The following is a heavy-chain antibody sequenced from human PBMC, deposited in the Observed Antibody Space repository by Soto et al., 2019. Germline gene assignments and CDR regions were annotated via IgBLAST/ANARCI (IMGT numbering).Heavy chain of an antibody. CDR2: IIPIFGTA. CDR1: GGTFSSYA. Sequence: QVQLVQSGAEVKKPGSSVKVSCKASGGTFSSYAISWVRQAPGQGLEWMGGIIPIFGTANYAQKFQGRVTITADESTSTAYMELSSLRSEDTAVYYCARVVTPSGYGYYGLYYYYYGMDVWGQGTTVTVSS. J-gene: IGHJ6*02. CDR3: ARVVTPSGYGYYGLYYYYYGMDV. V-gene: IGHV1-69*01. D-gene: IGHD4-17*01.